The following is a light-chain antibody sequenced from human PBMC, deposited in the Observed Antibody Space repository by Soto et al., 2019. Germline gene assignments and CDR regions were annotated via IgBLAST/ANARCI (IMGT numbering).Light chain of an antibody. CDR3: SAYIASITSHV. V-gene: IGLV2-18*02. CDR1: SRDVGSHKS. CDR2: EVN. J-gene: IGLJ1*01. Sequence: QSALTQPPSVSGSPGQSVTISCSGSSRDVGSHKSVSWYKQAPGTSPKLIIFEVNNRPSGVPDRFSESKSGNTASLTISGLQPEDEADYYCSAYIASITSHVFGTGTKLTVL.